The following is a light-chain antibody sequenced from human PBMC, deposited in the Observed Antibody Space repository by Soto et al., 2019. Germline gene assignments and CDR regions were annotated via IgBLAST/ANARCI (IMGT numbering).Light chain of an antibody. Sequence: EIVLTQSPATLSLSPGERATLSCRASQSVSSYLAWYQQKPGQAPRLLIYDASNRATGIPARFSGGGSGTDFTLTISSLGPEDFAVYYCQQRSNWPPATFGQGTKLEL. J-gene: IGKJ2*01. CDR3: QQRSNWPPAT. V-gene: IGKV3-11*01. CDR2: DAS. CDR1: QSVSSY.